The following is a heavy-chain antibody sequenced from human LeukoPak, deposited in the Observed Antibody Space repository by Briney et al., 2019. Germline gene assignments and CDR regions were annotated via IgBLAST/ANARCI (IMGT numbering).Heavy chain of an antibody. D-gene: IGHD6-13*01. V-gene: IGHV4-59*08. CDR1: GGSISSYY. CDR2: IYYSGST. Sequence: SETLSLTCTVSGGSISSYYWSWIRQPPGKGLEGIGYIYYSGSTNYNPSLKSRVTISVDTSKNQFSLKLSSVTAADTAVYYCARGSGQQPLDFDYWGQGTLVTVSS. CDR3: ARGSGQQPLDFDY. J-gene: IGHJ4*02.